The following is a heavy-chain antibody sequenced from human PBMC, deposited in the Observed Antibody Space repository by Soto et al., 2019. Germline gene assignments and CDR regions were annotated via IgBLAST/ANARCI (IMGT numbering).Heavy chain of an antibody. CDR1: GGSISDSNYY. Sequence: TSETLSLTCTVSGGSISDSNYYWGWIRQPPGKGMLWIGSIYYSGSTYYNPSLKSRVTISVDTSKNQFSLNLRSVTAADTAVYYCARQIYDFVWGTYRPFYFDYWGQGTLVTVSS. J-gene: IGHJ4*02. CDR3: ARQIYDFVWGTYRPFYFDY. CDR2: IYYSGST. D-gene: IGHD3-16*02. V-gene: IGHV4-39*01.